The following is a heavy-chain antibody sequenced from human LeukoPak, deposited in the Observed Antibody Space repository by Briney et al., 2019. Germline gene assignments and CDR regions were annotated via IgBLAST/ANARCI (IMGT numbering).Heavy chain of an antibody. Sequence: PSETLSLTCTVSGDSISTSNSYWGWIRQPPGKGLEWIGSIYYSGNTYYNASLKSRVTISVDTSKNQFSLKLSSVTAADTAVYYCARRRAVGAKRFMGWFDPWGQGTLVTVSS. CDR3: ARRRAVGAKRFMGWFDP. J-gene: IGHJ5*02. CDR1: GDSISTSNSY. CDR2: IYYSGNT. V-gene: IGHV4-39*01. D-gene: IGHD1-26*01.